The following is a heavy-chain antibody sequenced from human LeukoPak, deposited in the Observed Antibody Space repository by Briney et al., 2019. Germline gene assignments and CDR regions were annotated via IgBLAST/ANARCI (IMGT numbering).Heavy chain of an antibody. Sequence: SETLSLTCTVSGGSISSGGYYWSWIRQPAGKGLEWIGRIYTSGSTNYNPSLKSRVTISVDTSKNQFSLKLSSVTAADTAVYYCARDATFRRGPPLWGKGTTVTVSS. CDR2: IYTSGST. V-gene: IGHV4-61*02. D-gene: IGHD2-15*01. CDR1: GGSISSGGYY. CDR3: ARDATFRRGPPL. J-gene: IGHJ6*04.